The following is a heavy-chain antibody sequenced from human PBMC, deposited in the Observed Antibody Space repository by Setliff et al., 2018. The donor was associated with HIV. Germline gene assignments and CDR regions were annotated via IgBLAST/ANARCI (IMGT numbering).Heavy chain of an antibody. J-gene: IGHJ4*02. V-gene: IGHV4-61*08. D-gene: IGHD1-1*01. CDR3: ARLGTGNADHY. Sequence: SSETLSLTCRGSGASVVGGGYYWSWIRQHPEKGLEWIGNIYYSGTTTYNPSLKSRVTISVDTSKNQFSLKLSSVTAAAAAVYYCARLGTGNADHYWGQGTRVTVSS. CDR2: IYYSGTT. CDR1: GASVVGGGYY.